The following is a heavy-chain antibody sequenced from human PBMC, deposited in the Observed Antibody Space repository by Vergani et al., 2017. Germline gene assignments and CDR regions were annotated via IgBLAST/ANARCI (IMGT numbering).Heavy chain of an antibody. V-gene: IGHV3-48*04. D-gene: IGHD4-17*01. CDR2: ISSSSSTI. CDR3: ARDEDYGDYYNYYGMDV. Sequence: EVQLVESGGGLVQPGGSLRLSCAASGFTFSSYSMNWVRQAPGKGLEWVSYISSSSSTIYYADSVKCRFTISRDNAKNSLYLQMNSLRAEDTAVYYCARDEDYGDYYNYYGMDVWGQGP. CDR1: GFTFSSYS. J-gene: IGHJ6*02.